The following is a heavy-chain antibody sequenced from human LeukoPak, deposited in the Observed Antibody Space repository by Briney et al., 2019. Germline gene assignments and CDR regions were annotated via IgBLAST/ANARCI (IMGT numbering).Heavy chain of an antibody. D-gene: IGHD3-3*01. CDR3: ARGFLDY. V-gene: IGHV3-7*04. CDR2: IKPDGSDK. Sequence: GGSLRLSCAASGFTFSTYWMGWVRQAPGRGLEWVANIKPDGSDKYYMDSVKGRFTISRDNAKNSLYLQMNSLRAEDSAVYYCARGFLDYWGQGTLVTVSS. CDR1: GFTFSTYW. J-gene: IGHJ4*02.